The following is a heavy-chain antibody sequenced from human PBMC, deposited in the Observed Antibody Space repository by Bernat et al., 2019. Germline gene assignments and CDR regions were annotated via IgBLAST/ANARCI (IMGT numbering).Heavy chain of an antibody. CDR2: ISGSGGST. D-gene: IGHD3-9*01. Sequence: EVQLLESGGGLVQPGGSLRLSCAASGFTFSSYAMSWVRQAPGKGLEWVSAISGSGGSTYYADSVKGRFTISRDNSKNTLYLQMNSLRAEDTAVYYCARNTYYDILTAPAFDIWGQGTMVTVSS. CDR3: ARNTYYDILTAPAFDI. CDR1: GFTFSSYA. V-gene: IGHV3-23*01. J-gene: IGHJ3*02.